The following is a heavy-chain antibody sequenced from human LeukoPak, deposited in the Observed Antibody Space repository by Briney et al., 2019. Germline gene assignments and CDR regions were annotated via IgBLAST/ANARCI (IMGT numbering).Heavy chain of an antibody. V-gene: IGHV3-23*01. CDR3: AKETNSGSSPGHFDY. CDR1: GFTFSSYA. J-gene: IGHJ4*02. CDR2: ISGTGGST. D-gene: IGHD1-26*01. Sequence: GGSLRLSCAASGFTFSSYALSWVRQAPGKGLEWVSSISGTGGSTYFADSVEGRFTISKDISKSTLYLQMNSLRAEDTAIYYCAKETNSGSSPGHFDYWGQGTLVTVSS.